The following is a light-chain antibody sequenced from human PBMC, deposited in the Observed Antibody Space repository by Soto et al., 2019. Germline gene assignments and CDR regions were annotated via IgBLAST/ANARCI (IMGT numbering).Light chain of an antibody. CDR2: GAS. CDR1: QSVSSSY. J-gene: IGKJ1*01. V-gene: IGKV3-20*01. CDR3: QQYGSPWT. Sequence: EIVLTQSPGTLSLSPGERATLSGRASQSVSSSYLAWYQQKPGQAPRLLIYGASSRATGIPDRCSGSGSGTDFTLTISRLEPEDFAVYYWQQYGSPWTFGQGTKVEIK.